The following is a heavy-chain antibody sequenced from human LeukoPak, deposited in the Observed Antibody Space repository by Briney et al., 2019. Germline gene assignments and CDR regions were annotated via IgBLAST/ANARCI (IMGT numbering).Heavy chain of an antibody. CDR1: GGSISSSSYY. Sequence: SETLSLTCTVSGGSISSSSYYWGRIRQPPGKGLEWIGTIHYSGSTDYNPSLKSRVTISVDTSKNQFSLKLSSVTAADTAVYYCARHRGDSGSYFASYYFDYWGQGTLVTVSS. V-gene: IGHV4-39*01. D-gene: IGHD1-26*01. J-gene: IGHJ4*02. CDR3: ARHRGDSGSYFASYYFDY. CDR2: IHYSGST.